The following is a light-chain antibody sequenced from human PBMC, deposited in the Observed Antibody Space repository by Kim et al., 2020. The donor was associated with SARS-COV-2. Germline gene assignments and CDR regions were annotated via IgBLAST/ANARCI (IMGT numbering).Light chain of an antibody. J-gene: IGLJ2*01. CDR1: SLRTYY. V-gene: IGLV3-19*01. CDR3: NSRDNSGNHVL. Sequence: SSELTQDPGVSVALGQTVRITCQGDSLRTYYASWYQQKPGLAPLLVIFGKNKRPSGIPDRISGSSSGNTASLVITGAQAEDEADYYCNSRDNSGNHVLFGGGTKLTVL. CDR2: GKN.